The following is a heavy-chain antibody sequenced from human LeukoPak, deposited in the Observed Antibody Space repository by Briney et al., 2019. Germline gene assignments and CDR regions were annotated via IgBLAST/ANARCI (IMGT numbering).Heavy chain of an antibody. Sequence: GGSLRLPCAASGINFSTSTMNWVRQAPGKGLEWVSYISGCSSTIYYADSVTGRFTVSRVNAGNSRYLQMNNLRDDDTAVYFCARVQTDSRGWYHFDYWGQGTLVTVSS. CDR3: ARVQTDSRGWYHFDY. D-gene: IGHD6-19*01. J-gene: IGHJ4*02. V-gene: IGHV3-48*02. CDR1: GINFSTST. CDR2: ISGCSSTI.